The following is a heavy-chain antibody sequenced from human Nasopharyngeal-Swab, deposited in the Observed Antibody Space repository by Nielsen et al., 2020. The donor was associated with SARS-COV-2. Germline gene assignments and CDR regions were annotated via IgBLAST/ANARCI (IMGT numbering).Heavy chain of an antibody. CDR3: AAEGVVPAAIRYYYYGMDV. D-gene: IGHD2-2*01. CDR1: GYTLTELS. V-gene: IGHV1-24*01. J-gene: IGHJ6*02. CDR2: FDPEDGET. Sequence: ASVKVSCKVSGYTLTELSMHWVRQAPGKGLEWMGGFDPEDGETIYAQKFQGRVTMTEDTSTDTAYMELSSLRSEDTAVYYCAAEGVVPAAIRYYYYGMDVWGQGTTVTVSS.